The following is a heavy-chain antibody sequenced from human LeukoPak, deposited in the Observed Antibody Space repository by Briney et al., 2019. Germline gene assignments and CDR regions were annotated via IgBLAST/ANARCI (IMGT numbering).Heavy chain of an antibody. J-gene: IGHJ4*02. CDR3: AADYGSGSYRFDY. D-gene: IGHD3-10*01. CDR1: GGSISSYY. V-gene: IGHV4-59*03. CDR2: IYYTGST. Sequence: SETLSLTCTVSGGSISSYYWSWIRQPPGKGLEWIGFIYYTGSTNYNTSLTSRVTISIDASKDQFSLRLSSVTAADTAIYYCAADYGSGSYRFDYWGQGTLVTVSS.